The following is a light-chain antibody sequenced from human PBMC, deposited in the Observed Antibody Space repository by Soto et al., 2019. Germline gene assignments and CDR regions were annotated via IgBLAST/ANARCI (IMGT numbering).Light chain of an antibody. CDR3: CSYAGRSTVI. V-gene: IGLV2-14*01. CDR2: EVN. Sequence: QSALTQPASVSGSPGQSITISCTGTSHDIGGYKYVSWYQQHPGKAPKLMIYEVNKRPSGVSNRFSGSKSGNTASLAISGLQADDEADYHCCSYAGRSTVICGGGTKLTVL. CDR1: SHDIGGYKY. J-gene: IGLJ2*01.